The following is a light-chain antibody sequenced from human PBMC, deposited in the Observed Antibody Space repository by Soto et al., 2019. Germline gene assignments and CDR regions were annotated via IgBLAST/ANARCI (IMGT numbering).Light chain of an antibody. CDR3: SSYTSSSTFV. CDR1: SSDVGGYNY. V-gene: IGLV2-14*01. J-gene: IGLJ1*01. CDR2: DVS. Sequence: QSVLSQPASVSGSPGQSITISCTGTSSDVGGYNYVSWYQQHPGKAPKLMIYDVSNRPSGVSNRFSGSKSGNTASLTISGLQAEDEADYYCSSYTSSSTFVFGTWTKLT.